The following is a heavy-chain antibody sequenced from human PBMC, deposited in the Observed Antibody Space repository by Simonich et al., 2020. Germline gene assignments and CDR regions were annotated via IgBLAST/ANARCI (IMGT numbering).Heavy chain of an antibody. D-gene: IGHD1-26*01. J-gene: IGHJ4*02. V-gene: IGHV1-2*02. CDR1: GYTFTGYY. CDR2: INPNRCGT. CDR3: ARAPCGYYFDY. Sequence: QVQLVQSGAEVKKPGASVKVSCKASGYTFTGYYMHWVRQAPGQGLEGKGWINPNRCGTNYAQKFQGRVTMTRDTSISTAYMELSRLRSDDTAVYYCARAPCGYYFDYWGQGTLVTVSS.